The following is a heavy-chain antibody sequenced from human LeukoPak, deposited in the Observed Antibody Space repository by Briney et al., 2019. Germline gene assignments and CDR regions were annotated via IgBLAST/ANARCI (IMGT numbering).Heavy chain of an antibody. CDR3: AIMDGHCSGGHCYKYFDY. Sequence: GGSLRLSCAASGITFSNYAMSWVRQAPGEGLEWVSVISGSGGATFYADSVKGRFTISRDNSKNTLYLQMNSLRAEDTAVYFCAIMDGHCSGGHCYKYFDYWGQGTLVTVSS. V-gene: IGHV3-23*01. D-gene: IGHD2-21*01. CDR1: GITFSNYA. CDR2: ISGSGGAT. J-gene: IGHJ4*02.